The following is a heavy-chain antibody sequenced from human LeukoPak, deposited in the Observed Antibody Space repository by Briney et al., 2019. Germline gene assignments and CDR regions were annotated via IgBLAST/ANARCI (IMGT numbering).Heavy chain of an antibody. Sequence: GGSLRLSCAASGFTFSSYAMSWVRQAPGKGQEWVSAISGSGGSTYYADSVKGRFTISRDNSKNTLYLQMNSLRAEDTAVYYCAKDPLGELLYYFDYWGQGTLVTVSS. CDR1: GFTFSSYA. V-gene: IGHV3-23*01. CDR3: AKDPLGELLYYFDY. J-gene: IGHJ4*02. D-gene: IGHD3-10*01. CDR2: ISGSGGST.